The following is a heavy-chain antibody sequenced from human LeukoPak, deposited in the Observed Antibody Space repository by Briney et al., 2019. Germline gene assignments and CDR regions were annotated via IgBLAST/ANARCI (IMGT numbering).Heavy chain of an antibody. CDR3: TRGSGSYLSIG. J-gene: IGHJ4*02. CDR2: IRSRGYGGTT. D-gene: IGHD3-10*01. Sequence: GGSLRLSCTGSGFTLGDYAMSWVRQAPGKGLEWVGFIRSRGYGGTTEYAASVKGRFTISRDESKSIAYLQMNSLKIEDTGVYYCTRGSGSYLSIGWGQGTLVTVSS. CDR1: GFTLGDYA. V-gene: IGHV3-49*04.